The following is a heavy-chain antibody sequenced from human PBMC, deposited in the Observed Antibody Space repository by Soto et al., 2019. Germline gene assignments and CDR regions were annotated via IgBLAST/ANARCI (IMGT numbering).Heavy chain of an antibody. D-gene: IGHD7-27*01. CDR2: ISGSGGST. Sequence: GGSLRLSCAASGFTFSSYAMSWVRQAPGKGLEWVSAISGSGGSTYYADSVKGRFTISRDNSKNTLYLQMNSLRAEDTAVYYCAKDPPPKPTGDDAFDIWGQGTMVTVSS. V-gene: IGHV3-23*01. CDR3: AKDPPPKPTGDDAFDI. CDR1: GFTFSSYA. J-gene: IGHJ3*02.